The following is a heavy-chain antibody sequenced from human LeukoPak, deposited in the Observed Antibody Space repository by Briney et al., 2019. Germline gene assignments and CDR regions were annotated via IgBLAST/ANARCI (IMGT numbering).Heavy chain of an antibody. CDR2: INPSGGST. CDR1: GFTFNAYY. V-gene: IGHV1-46*02. Sequence: ASVKVSCKASGFTFNAYYMHWVRQAPGQGLEWMGIINPSGGSTSYAQKFQGRVTMTRDMSTSTVYMELSSLRSEDTAVYYCARGGSSWPISFFPPYYYYYMDVWGKGTTVTVSS. CDR3: ARGGSSWPISFFPPYYYYYMDV. J-gene: IGHJ6*03. D-gene: IGHD6-13*01.